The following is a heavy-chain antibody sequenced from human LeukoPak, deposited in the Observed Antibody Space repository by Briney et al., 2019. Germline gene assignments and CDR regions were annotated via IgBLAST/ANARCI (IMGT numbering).Heavy chain of an antibody. V-gene: IGHV4-4*02. J-gene: IGHJ3*01. CDR1: GGSISSSNW. Sequence: PSETLSLTCAVSGGSISSSNWWSWVRQPPGKGLEWIGYIYYSGSTYYNPSLKSRVTISVDTSKNQFSLKLSSVTAADTAVYYCAAGSGSWDWGQGTMVTVSS. CDR2: IYYSGST. D-gene: IGHD3-10*01. CDR3: AAGSGSWD.